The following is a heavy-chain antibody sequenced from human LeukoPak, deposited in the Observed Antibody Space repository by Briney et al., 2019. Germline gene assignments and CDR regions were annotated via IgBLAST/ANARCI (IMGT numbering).Heavy chain of an antibody. D-gene: IGHD4-17*01. CDR1: GFTFSSNG. J-gene: IGHJ3*02. Sequence: GGSLRLSCAASGFTFSSNGMLGLRQAPGKGLEWVAFMRYDGSNKNYAHSVKGRFTISSENSKNAVYPLMNSLRAEHTALYYCAKGYYGDYVEAFDIWGQGTMVTVSS. CDR3: AKGYYGDYVEAFDI. V-gene: IGHV3-30*02. CDR2: MRYDGSNK.